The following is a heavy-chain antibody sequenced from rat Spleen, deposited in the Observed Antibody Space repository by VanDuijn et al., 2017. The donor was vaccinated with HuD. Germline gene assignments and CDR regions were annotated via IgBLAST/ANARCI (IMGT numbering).Heavy chain of an antibody. Sequence: EVQLVESGGGLVQPGRSLKLSCAASGFTFSNYGMTWVRQVPTKGLEWVATISTSGGSTYYRDSVKGRFTISRDNAKSTLYLQMNGLRSEDTATYYCTRENWVLDAWGQGTSVTVSS. CDR3: TRENWVLDA. CDR1: GFTFSNYG. D-gene: IGHD3-6*01. J-gene: IGHJ4*01. CDR2: ISTSGGST. V-gene: IGHV5-19*01.